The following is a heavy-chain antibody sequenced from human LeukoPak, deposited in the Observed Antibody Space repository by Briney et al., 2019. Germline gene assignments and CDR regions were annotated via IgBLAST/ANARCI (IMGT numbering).Heavy chain of an antibody. V-gene: IGHV5-51*01. CDR3: ARALLWFGESHYGMDV. J-gene: IGHJ6*02. D-gene: IGHD3-10*01. Sequence: GESLKISCKGSGYSFTSYWIGWVRQMPGEGLEWMGIIYPGDSDTRYSPSFQGQVTISADKSISTAYLQWSSLKASDTAMYYCARALLWFGESHYGMDVWGQGTTVTVSS. CDR2: IYPGDSDT. CDR1: GYSFTSYW.